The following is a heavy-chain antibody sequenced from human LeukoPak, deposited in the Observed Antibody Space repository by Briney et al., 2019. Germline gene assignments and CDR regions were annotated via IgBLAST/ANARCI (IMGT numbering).Heavy chain of an antibody. Sequence: SETLSLTCTVTGGSISSYYWNWIRQPAGKGLEWIGRIYASGSTNYNPSPKSRVTMSVDTSKNQFSLKLSSVTAADTAVYYCARGNTNWEEINYWGQGTLVTVSS. J-gene: IGHJ4*02. CDR3: ARGNTNWEEINY. V-gene: IGHV4-4*07. CDR2: IYASGST. D-gene: IGHD1-1*01. CDR1: GGSISSYY.